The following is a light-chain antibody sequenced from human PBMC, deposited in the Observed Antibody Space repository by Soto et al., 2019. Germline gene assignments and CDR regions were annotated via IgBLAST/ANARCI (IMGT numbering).Light chain of an antibody. V-gene: IGKV3-15*01. J-gene: IGKJ1*01. CDR3: QQYQRWPPCT. Sequence: DIVMTQSPATLSVSPGERATLSCRASQSMSIHLAWYQHKPGQAPRLLIYDASTRATGVPPRFSGSGSGTEFTLTISSLQSEDFATYYCQQYQRWPPCTFGQGTRLEIK. CDR1: QSMSIH. CDR2: DAS.